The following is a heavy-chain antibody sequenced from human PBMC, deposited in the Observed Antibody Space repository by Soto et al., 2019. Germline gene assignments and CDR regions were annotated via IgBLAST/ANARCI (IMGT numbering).Heavy chain of an antibody. J-gene: IGHJ4*02. CDR3: ARDSPPVDY. CDR1: GYTFTTYG. CDR2: ISAYNGNT. Sequence: ASLKVSCKASGYTFTTYGISWVRQAPGQGLEWMGWISAYNGNTKYAQKLQGRVTMTTDTSTSTAYMELRSLTSDDKAVYYCARDSPPVDYWGQGTLVTVSS. V-gene: IGHV1-18*01.